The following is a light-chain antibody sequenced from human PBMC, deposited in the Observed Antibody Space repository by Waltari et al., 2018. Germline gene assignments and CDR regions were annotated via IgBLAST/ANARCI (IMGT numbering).Light chain of an antibody. CDR2: SDN. CDR3: STWDDSLSGVL. J-gene: IGLJ2*01. CDR1: HSNIGANT. Sequence: QPVLTQPPSASGTPGPRVTISCSGRHSNIGANTVTWYQQLPGTAPKLLIYSDNRRFSGVPDRFSASKSGTSASLAISGLQSEDEADYYCSTWDDSLSGVLFGEGTKLTVV. V-gene: IGLV1-44*01.